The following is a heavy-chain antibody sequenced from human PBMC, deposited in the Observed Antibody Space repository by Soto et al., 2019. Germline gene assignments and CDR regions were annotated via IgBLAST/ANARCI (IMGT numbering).Heavy chain of an antibody. CDR1: GFTFSNYG. J-gene: IGHJ2*01. V-gene: IGHV3-23*01. D-gene: IGHD1-1*01. Sequence: EVQLLESGGGLVQPGGSLRLSCAASGFTFSNYGMSWVRQAPGKGLEWVSAISGSGVSTGYTDSVKGRFTISRDDSNNTLFLQMNSLRADDTALYYCAKDRGMWYFDLWGRGTLVTVSS. CDR2: ISGSGVST. CDR3: AKDRGMWYFDL.